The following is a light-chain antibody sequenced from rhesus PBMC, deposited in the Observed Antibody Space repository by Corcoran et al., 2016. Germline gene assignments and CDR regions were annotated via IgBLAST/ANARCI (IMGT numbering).Light chain of an antibody. V-gene: IGKV1-22*01. CDR3: LQYSSSPLT. J-gene: IGKJ4*01. CDR2: KAS. Sequence: IQMTQSPSSLSASVGDTVTITCRASQSISSWLDWYQQKPGKAPKVLIYKASSLHSGVPSRFSGSGSRTEFTLTISSMQPEDFATYYCLQYSSSPLTFGGGAKVEIK. CDR1: QSISSW.